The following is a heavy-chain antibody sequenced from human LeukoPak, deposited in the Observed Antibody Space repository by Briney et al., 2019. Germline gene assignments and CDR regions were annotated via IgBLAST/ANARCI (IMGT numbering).Heavy chain of an antibody. V-gene: IGHV3-23*01. Sequence: GGSLRLSCAASRFTFSTYAMSWVRQAPGKGLEWVSTISSSGGTTYYADSAKGRFTISRDNSKNTLYLQMNSLRAEDTAVYYCAKSSFRIVVLSGFDYWGQGTLVTVSS. CDR3: AKSSFRIVVLSGFDY. D-gene: IGHD3-22*01. J-gene: IGHJ4*02. CDR1: RFTFSTYA. CDR2: ISSSGGTT.